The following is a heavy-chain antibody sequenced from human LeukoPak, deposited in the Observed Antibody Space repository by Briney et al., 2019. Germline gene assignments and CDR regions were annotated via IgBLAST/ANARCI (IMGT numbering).Heavy chain of an antibody. J-gene: IGHJ4*02. Sequence: PGGSLRLSCAASGFTFSSYAMNWVRQAPGKGLEWVSSISSSSNNIDYADLVKGRFTISRDNTKNSLYLQMNSLRAEDTAVYFCTRGGDSGRFRRVFDYWGQGTLVTVSS. V-gene: IGHV3-21*06. CDR2: ISSSSNNI. D-gene: IGHD5-12*01. CDR3: TRGGDSGRFRRVFDY. CDR1: GFTFSSYA.